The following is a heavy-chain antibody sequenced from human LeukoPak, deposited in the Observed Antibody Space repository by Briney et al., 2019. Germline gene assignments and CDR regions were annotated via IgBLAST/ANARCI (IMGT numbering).Heavy chain of an antibody. V-gene: IGHV3-23*01. Sequence: GGSLRLSCAASGFTFSSYAMSWVRQAPGKGLEGVSAISGSGGSRYYADSVKGRFTISRDNSKNTLYLTMNSLRAEDTPLYYCAKNALAGLRLGELSLSPYYYFDYWGQGTLVTVSS. CDR3: AKNALAGLRLGELSLSPYYYFDY. J-gene: IGHJ4*02. CDR2: ISGSGGSR. D-gene: IGHD3-16*02. CDR1: GFTFSSYA.